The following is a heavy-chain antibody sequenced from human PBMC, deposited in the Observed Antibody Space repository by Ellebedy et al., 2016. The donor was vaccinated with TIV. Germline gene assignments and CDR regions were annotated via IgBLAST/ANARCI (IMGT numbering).Heavy chain of an antibody. CDR2: IYWDDDR. CDR3: AHRRASTWYDY. CDR1: GFSLNTHGEG. V-gene: IGHV2-5*02. Sequence: SGPTLVKPTQTLTLTCTSSGFSLNTHGEGVGWIRQLPGKALKWLAPIYWDDDRRYSPSLKGRVTITKDTSKNQVVLTMTNADPVDTATYYCAHRRASTWYDYWGQGILVTVSS. J-gene: IGHJ4*02. D-gene: IGHD6-13*01.